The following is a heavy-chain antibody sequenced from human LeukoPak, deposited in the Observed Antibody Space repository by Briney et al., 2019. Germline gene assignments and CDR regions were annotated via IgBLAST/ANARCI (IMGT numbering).Heavy chain of an antibody. CDR1: GYTFTIYD. CDR2: MNPNSGNT. CDR3: ARVRGSSAALLNY. V-gene: IGHV1-8*03. Sequence: GASVKVSYKASGYTFTIYDINWVRQATGQGLEWMGWMNPNSGNTGYAQKFQGRVTITRNTSISTAYMELSSLRSEDTAVYYCARVRGSSAALLNYWGQGTLVTVSA. D-gene: IGHD6-6*01. J-gene: IGHJ4*02.